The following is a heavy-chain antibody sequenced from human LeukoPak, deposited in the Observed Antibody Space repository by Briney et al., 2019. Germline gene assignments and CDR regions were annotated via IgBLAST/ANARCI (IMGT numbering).Heavy chain of an antibody. J-gene: IGHJ5*02. V-gene: IGHV4-61*02. Sequence: SETLSLTCTVSGGSISSGSYYWSWLRPPAGKGLEWIVRIYTSGSTNYNPSLKGRVTISVKTSKNQFSLKLNSVTVADTAVYYCARERGIYCGGDCYYNWFDPWGQGTLVTVSS. CDR1: GGSISSGSYY. CDR3: ARERGIYCGGDCYYNWFDP. D-gene: IGHD2-21*01. CDR2: IYTSGST.